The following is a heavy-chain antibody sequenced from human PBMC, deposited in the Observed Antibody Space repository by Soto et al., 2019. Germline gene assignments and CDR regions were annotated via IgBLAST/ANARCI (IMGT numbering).Heavy chain of an antibody. D-gene: IGHD2-2*01. CDR1: GFTFGNYY. V-gene: IGHV3-11*01. Sequence: GGSLRLSCAASGFTFGNYYMSWIRQAPGKGLEWVSSISSRDLSIYYADSVKGRFTISRDKSKNTVYLQMNSLRAEDTAVYYCAKEDSRYCSGTSCYLDYWGQGTQVTVSS. J-gene: IGHJ4*02. CDR3: AKEDSRYCSGTSCYLDY. CDR2: ISSRDLSI.